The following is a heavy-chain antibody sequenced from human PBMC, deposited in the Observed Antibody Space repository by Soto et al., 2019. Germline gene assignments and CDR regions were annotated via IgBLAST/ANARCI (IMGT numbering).Heavy chain of an antibody. D-gene: IGHD3-22*01. Sequence: EVQLVESGGGLVQPGGSLRLSCAASGFTFSSYSMNWVRQAPGKGLEWVSYISSSSSTIYYADSVKGRFTISRDNAKNSLYLLMNSLRDEDTAVYYCASGLYYYDSSGYWGYWGQGTLVTVSS. CDR3: ASGLYYYDSSGYWGY. J-gene: IGHJ4*02. CDR1: GFTFSSYS. CDR2: ISSSSSTI. V-gene: IGHV3-48*02.